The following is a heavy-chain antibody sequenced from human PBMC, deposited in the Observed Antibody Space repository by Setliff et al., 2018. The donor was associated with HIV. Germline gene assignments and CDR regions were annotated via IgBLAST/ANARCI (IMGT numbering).Heavy chain of an antibody. CDR2: ISASNGNT. D-gene: IGHD4-17*01. CDR3: AREAVDDYARYFDY. V-gene: IGHV1-18*01. Sequence: VASVKVSCKASGYIFSTYGISWVRQAPGQGLEWMGWISASNGNTHYAQKVQGRVTLTTDTSTNTAYMELRSLRSDDAAVYYCAREAVDDYARYFDYWGQGSLVTVSS. J-gene: IGHJ4*02. CDR1: GYIFSTYG.